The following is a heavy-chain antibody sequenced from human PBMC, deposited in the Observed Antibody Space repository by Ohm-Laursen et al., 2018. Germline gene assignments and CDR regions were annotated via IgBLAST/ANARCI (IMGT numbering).Heavy chain of an antibody. J-gene: IGHJ4*02. CDR2: ISSSGSTI. V-gene: IGHV3-48*03. CDR1: GFTFSSYE. Sequence: GSLRLSCTASGFTFSSYEMNWVRQAPGKGLEWVSYISSSGSTIHYADSVKGRFTISRDNSKNTLSLQMNSLRAEDTAVYYCAKSRRLGEHAWDSWGQGTLVTVSS. D-gene: IGHD3-16*01. CDR3: AKSRRLGEHAWDS.